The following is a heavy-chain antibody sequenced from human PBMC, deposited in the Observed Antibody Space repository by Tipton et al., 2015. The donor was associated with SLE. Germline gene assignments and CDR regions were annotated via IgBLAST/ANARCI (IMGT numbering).Heavy chain of an antibody. J-gene: IGHJ3*02. Sequence: TLSLTCAVSGGSISSGGYSWSWIRQPPGKGLEWIGYIYHSGSTYYNPSLKSRVTISVDTSKNQFSLKLSSVTAADTAVYYCARGGGPDAFDIWGQGTMVTVSS. CDR2: IYHSGST. CDR3: ARGGGPDAFDI. D-gene: IGHD2-15*01. CDR1: GGSISSGGYS. V-gene: IGHV4-30-2*01.